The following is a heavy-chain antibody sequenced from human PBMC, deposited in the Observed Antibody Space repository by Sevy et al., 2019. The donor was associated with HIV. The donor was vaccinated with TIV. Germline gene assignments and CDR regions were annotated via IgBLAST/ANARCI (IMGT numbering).Heavy chain of an antibody. V-gene: IGHV3-30*18. CDR3: AKDSDGWGDYGSGSYRLGFDY. D-gene: IGHD3-10*01. J-gene: IGHJ4*02. Sequence: GGSLRLSCAASGFTFSSYGMHWVRQAPGKGLEWVAVISYDGSNKYYADSVKGRFTISRDNSKNTLYLQMNSLRAEDTAVYSCAKDSDGWGDYGSGSYRLGFDYWGQGTLVTVSS. CDR2: ISYDGSNK. CDR1: GFTFSSYG.